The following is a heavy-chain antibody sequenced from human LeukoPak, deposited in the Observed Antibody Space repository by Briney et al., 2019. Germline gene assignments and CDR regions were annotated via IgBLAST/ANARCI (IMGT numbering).Heavy chain of an antibody. CDR3: ARGPWRIQRGRSGRSWFDP. CDR2: INHSGST. V-gene: IGHV4-34*01. D-gene: IGHD5-18*01. Sequence: SETLSLTCAVYGGSFSGYYWSWIRQPPGKGLEWIGEINHSGSTNYNPSLKSRVTISVDTSKNQFSLKLSSVTAADTAVYYCARGPWRIQRGRSGRSWFDPWGQGTLFTVSS. J-gene: IGHJ5*02. CDR1: GGSFSGYY.